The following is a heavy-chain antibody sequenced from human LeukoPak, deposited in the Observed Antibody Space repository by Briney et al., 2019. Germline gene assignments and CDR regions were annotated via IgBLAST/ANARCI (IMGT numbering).Heavy chain of an antibody. CDR1: GFTFSSYW. CDR3: ARELIDIVVVPAAIGWGAFDI. CDR2: IKQDGSEK. D-gene: IGHD2-2*02. Sequence: GGSLRLSCAASGFTFSSYWMSWVRQAPGKGLEWVANIKQDGSEKYYVDSVKGRFTISRDNAKSSLYLQMNSLRAEDTAVYYCARELIDIVVVPAAIGWGAFDIWGQGTMVTVSS. V-gene: IGHV3-7*01. J-gene: IGHJ3*02.